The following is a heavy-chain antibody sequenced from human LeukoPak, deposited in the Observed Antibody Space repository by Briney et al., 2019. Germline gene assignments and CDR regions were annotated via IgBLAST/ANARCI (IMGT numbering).Heavy chain of an antibody. V-gene: IGHV3-23*01. CDR3: ANDVGYCGSDCFIDY. J-gene: IGHJ4*02. CDR1: GFTFSTYA. Sequence: GGSLRLSCAASGFTFSTYAMSWVRQAPGKGLEWVSAIIGSGGSTYYADSVKGRFTISRDNSKNTLHLQMNSLRAEDTAVYYCANDVGYCGSDCFIDYWGQGTLVTVSS. CDR2: IIGSGGST. D-gene: IGHD2-21*02.